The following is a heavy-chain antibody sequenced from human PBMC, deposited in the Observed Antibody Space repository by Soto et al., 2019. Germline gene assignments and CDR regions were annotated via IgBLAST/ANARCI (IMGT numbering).Heavy chain of an antibody. V-gene: IGHV3-21*04. J-gene: IGHJ5*02. D-gene: IGHD1-7*01. CDR3: AKDRYTWNYYHNDWFDP. CDR2: ISSSSSYV. Sequence: GGSLRLSCAASGFTFSSYSMNWVRQAPGKELEWVSSISSSSSYVYYADSVKGRFTITRDNAKNSLYLQMNSLTAEDTAVYYCAKDRYTWNYYHNDWFDPWGQGTLVTVSS. CDR1: GFTFSSYS.